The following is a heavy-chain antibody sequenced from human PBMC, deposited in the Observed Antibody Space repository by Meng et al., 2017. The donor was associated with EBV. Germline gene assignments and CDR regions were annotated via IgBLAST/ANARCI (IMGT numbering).Heavy chain of an antibody. V-gene: IGHV1-2*06. J-gene: IGHJ4*02. CDR3: VRVGIAVAGTGDY. Sequence: VQAVQSGVEVQKPVASVRVVCEASGTTCLGYDMHWLRQATGQGLEWMGRINPSSGGTNYAKKFQGRVTMTRDTSICTDYMELSRLRSDDTAVYYRVRVGIAVAGTGDYWGQGTLVTVSS. CDR2: INPSSGGT. CDR1: GTTCLGYD. D-gene: IGHD6-19*01.